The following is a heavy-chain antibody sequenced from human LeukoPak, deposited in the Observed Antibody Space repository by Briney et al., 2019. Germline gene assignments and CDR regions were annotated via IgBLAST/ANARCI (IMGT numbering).Heavy chain of an antibody. Sequence: ASVKVSCKAPGYTFTSYGISWVRQTRGQGLEWMGWISAYNGNTNYAQKLQGRVTMTTDTSTSTAYMELRSLRSDDTAVYYCARDSRGAAHYWGQGTLVTVSS. CDR1: GYTFTSYG. CDR2: ISAYNGNT. CDR3: ARDSRGAAHY. J-gene: IGHJ4*02. V-gene: IGHV1-18*01. D-gene: IGHD3-10*01.